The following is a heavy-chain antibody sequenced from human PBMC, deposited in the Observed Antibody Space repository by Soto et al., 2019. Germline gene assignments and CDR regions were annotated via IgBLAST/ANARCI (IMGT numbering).Heavy chain of an antibody. CDR2: IIPIFGTA. D-gene: IGHD5-12*01. V-gene: IGHV1-69*13. CDR1: GGTFSSYA. CDR3: ARQMANYFDY. J-gene: IGHJ4*02. Sequence: EASVKVSCKASGGTFSSYAISWVRQAPGQGLEWMGGIIPIFGTANYAQKFQGRVTITADESTSTAYMELSSLRSEDTAVYYCARQMANYFDYWGQGTLVTVSS.